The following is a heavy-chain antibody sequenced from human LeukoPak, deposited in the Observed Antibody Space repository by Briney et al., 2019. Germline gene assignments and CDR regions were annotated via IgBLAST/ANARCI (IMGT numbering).Heavy chain of an antibody. J-gene: IGHJ4*02. CDR1: GFTFSSDW. D-gene: IGHD4-23*01. Sequence: PGGSLRLSCAASGFTFSSDWMSWVRQAPGKGLEWVGNIKQDGSEKYYVDAVKGQFTISSDNAKNSLYLQMNSLRAEDTAVYYCAGDGAATVVYDYWGQGTLVTVSS. CDR3: AGDGAATVVYDY. CDR2: IKQDGSEK. V-gene: IGHV3-7*01.